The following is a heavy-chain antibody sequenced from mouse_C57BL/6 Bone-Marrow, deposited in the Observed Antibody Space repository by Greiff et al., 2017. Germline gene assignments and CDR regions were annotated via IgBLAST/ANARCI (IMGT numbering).Heavy chain of an antibody. CDR1: GYAFSSSW. Sequence: QVQLKESGPELVKPGASVKISCKASGYAFSSSWMNWVKQRPGKGLEWIGRIYPGDGDTNYNGKFKGKATLTADKSSSTAYMQLSSLTSEDSAVYFCARSREKRGYAMDYWGQGTSVTVSS. CDR2: IYPGDGDT. J-gene: IGHJ4*01. CDR3: ARSREKRGYAMDY. V-gene: IGHV1-82*01.